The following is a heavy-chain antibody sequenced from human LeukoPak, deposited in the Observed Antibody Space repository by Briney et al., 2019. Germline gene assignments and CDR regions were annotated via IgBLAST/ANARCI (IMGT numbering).Heavy chain of an antibody. D-gene: IGHD6-19*01. CDR1: GGSISSSSYY. CDR2: IYYSGNT. Sequence: SETLSLTCTVSGGSISSSSYYWGWIRQPPGKGLEWIGSIYYSGNTYYNPSLKSRVSISADTSKNQFSLRLSSVNAADTAVYYCASPGYTSGWSDFDYWSQGALVTVSS. J-gene: IGHJ4*02. V-gene: IGHV4-39*01. CDR3: ASPGYTSGWSDFDY.